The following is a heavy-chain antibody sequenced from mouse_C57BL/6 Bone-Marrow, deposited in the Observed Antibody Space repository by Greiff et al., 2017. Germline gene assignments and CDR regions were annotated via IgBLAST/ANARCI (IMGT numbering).Heavy chain of an antibody. CDR1: GFTFSSYA. J-gene: IGHJ2*01. Sequence: EVQRVESGGGLVKPGASLKLSCAASGFTFSSYAMSWVRQTPGKRLEWVETISDGGSYTYYPDNVKGRFTFSRDNAKNTLYLQMSHLKSEDTAMYYCARDKDFDFDCWGKGTTLTVAS. V-gene: IGHV5-4*01. CDR2: ISDGGSYT. CDR3: ARDKDFDFDC.